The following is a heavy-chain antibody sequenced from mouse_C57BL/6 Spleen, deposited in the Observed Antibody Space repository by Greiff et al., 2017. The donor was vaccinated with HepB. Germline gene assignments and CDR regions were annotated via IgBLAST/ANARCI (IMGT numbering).Heavy chain of an antibody. V-gene: IGHV1-82*01. Sequence: ESGPELVKPGASVKISCKASGYAFSSSWMNWVKQRPGKGLEWIGRIYPGDGDTNYNGKFKGKATLTADKSSSTAYMQLSSLTSEDSAVYFCARGTGTGYFDVWGTGTTVTVSS. J-gene: IGHJ1*03. CDR2: IYPGDGDT. D-gene: IGHD4-1*01. CDR3: ARGTGTGYFDV. CDR1: GYAFSSSW.